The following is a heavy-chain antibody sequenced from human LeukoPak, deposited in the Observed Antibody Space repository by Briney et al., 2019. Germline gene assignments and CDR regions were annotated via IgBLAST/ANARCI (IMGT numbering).Heavy chain of an antibody. CDR2: VDPEDGET. D-gene: IGHD3-22*01. CDR1: GYTFTDYY. V-gene: IGHV1-69-2*01. CDR3: ARDEDYYDSSGYV. J-gene: IGHJ4*02. Sequence: VKVSCKVSGYTFTDYYMHWVQQAPGKGLEWMGLVDPEDGETIYAEKFQGRVTITADTSTDTAYMELSSLRSEDTAVYYCARDEDYYDSSGYVWGQGTLVAVSS.